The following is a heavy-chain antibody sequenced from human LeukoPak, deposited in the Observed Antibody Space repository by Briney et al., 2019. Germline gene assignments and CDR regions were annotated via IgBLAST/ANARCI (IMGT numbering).Heavy chain of an antibody. Sequence: PGGSLRLSCAASGFTFSSYSMNWVRQVPGKGLEWVSSISSSSSYIYYADSVKGRFTISRDNAKNSLYLQMSSLRAEDTAVYYCARDRGLAARPPYYFDYWGQGTLVTVSS. CDR1: GFTFSSYS. V-gene: IGHV3-21*01. CDR3: ARDRGLAARPPYYFDY. CDR2: ISSSSSYI. D-gene: IGHD6-6*01. J-gene: IGHJ4*02.